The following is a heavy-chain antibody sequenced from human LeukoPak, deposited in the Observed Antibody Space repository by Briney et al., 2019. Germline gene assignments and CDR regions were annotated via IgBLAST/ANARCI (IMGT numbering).Heavy chain of an antibody. CDR2: ISAYNGNT. V-gene: IGHV1-18*01. J-gene: IGHJ5*02. Sequence: ASVKVSCKASGYSFTTYGITWVRQAPGQGLEWMGWISAYNGNTNYAQKLQGRVTMTTDTSTSTAYMELRSLTSDDTAVYYCARDMIAARSNWFDPWGQGTLVTVSS. CDR3: ARDMIAARSNWFDP. CDR1: GYSFTTYG. D-gene: IGHD6-6*01.